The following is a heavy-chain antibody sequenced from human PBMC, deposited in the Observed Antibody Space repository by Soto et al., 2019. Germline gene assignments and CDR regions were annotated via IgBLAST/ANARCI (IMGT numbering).Heavy chain of an antibody. D-gene: IGHD4-17*01. CDR2: ISAYNGNT. Sequence: ASVKVSCKASGYTFTSYGISWVRQAPGQGLEWMGWISAYNGNTNYAQKLQGRVTMTTDTSTSTAYMELRSLRSDDTAVYYCARDRDTVNNNHFYYYYGMDVWGQGTTVTVSS. V-gene: IGHV1-18*04. J-gene: IGHJ6*02. CDR3: ARDRDTVNNNHFYYYYGMDV. CDR1: GYTFTSYG.